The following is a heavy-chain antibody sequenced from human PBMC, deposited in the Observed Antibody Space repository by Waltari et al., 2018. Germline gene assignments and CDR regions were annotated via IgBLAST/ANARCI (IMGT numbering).Heavy chain of an antibody. D-gene: IGHD3-16*01. Sequence: EVQLVESGGTLVQPGGSLRLSCAASGFTFRGYWRTWVRQAPGKGVGWGANIKADGSEQYYVDSVRGRFTISRDNAENSLYLQMNSLIDDDTAVYYCARGSAYYVRVWDYWGQGTLVTVSS. CDR1: GFTFRGYW. CDR2: IKADGSEQ. J-gene: IGHJ4*02. V-gene: IGHV3-7*03. CDR3: ARGSAYYVRVWDY.